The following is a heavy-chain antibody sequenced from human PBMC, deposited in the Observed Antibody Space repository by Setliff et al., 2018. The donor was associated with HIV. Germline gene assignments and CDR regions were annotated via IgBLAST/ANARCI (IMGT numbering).Heavy chain of an antibody. CDR2: LNPEANYI. J-gene: IGHJ6*02. Sequence: GSLRLSCAASGLTFSTSWMQWVRQSPGEGLLWVARLNPEANYIHYADSVKGRFTISRDNAKNTLYLQMNSLRTEDTAVYYCVRDTFDGRSYYGWDVWGQGTTVTVSS. D-gene: IGHD3-9*01. CDR1: GLTFSTSW. CDR3: VRDTFDGRSYYGWDV. V-gene: IGHV3-74*01.